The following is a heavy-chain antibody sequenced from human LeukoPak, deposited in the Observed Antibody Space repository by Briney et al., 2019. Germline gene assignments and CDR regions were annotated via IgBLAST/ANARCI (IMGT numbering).Heavy chain of an antibody. CDR2: ISGSSTYT. D-gene: IGHD6-13*01. J-gene: IGHJ5*02. Sequence: GGSLRLSCVPSGFTFSDHYINWIGQAPGRGLEWVSYISGSSTYTNSADSVKGRFTISRDNAKNSLYLQMNSLRAEDTAVYYCARDSSSWFDPWGQGTLVTVSS. CDR3: ARDSSSWFDP. CDR1: GFTFSDHY. V-gene: IGHV3-11*05.